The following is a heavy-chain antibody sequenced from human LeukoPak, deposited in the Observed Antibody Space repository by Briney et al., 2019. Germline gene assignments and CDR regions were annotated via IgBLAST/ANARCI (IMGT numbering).Heavy chain of an antibody. V-gene: IGHV4-59*02. Sequence: PSETLSLTCTVSGGSVSSYYWNWIRQPPGKGLEWIGYICYSGSTNYNPSLKSRVTISVDTSKNQFSLKLSSVTAADTAVYYCARGADYYYYYMDVWGKGTTVTVSS. CDR3: ARGADYYYYYMDV. D-gene: IGHD6-19*01. J-gene: IGHJ6*03. CDR2: ICYSGST. CDR1: GGSVSSYY.